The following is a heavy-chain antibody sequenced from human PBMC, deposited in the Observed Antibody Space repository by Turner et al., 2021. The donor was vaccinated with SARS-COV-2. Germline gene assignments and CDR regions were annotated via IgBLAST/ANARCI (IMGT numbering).Heavy chain of an antibody. CDR1: GGSISSYY. V-gene: IGHV4-59*01. J-gene: IGHJ4*02. Sequence: QVQLQESGPGLVKPSETLSLTCTVPGGSISSYYWSWIRQPPGKGLEWIGYIYYSGSTNYNPSLKSRVTISIDTSKNQFSLKLSSVTAADTAVYYCARTDGYNYDYWGQGTLVTVSS. CDR3: ARTDGYNYDY. CDR2: IYYSGST. D-gene: IGHD5-12*01.